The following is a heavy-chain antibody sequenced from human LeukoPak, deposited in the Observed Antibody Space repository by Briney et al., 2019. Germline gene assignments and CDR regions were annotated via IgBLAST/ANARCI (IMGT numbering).Heavy chain of an antibody. J-gene: IGHJ3*02. CDR1: GGTFSSYA. Sequence: SVKVSCKASGGTFSSYAISWVRQAPGQGLEWMGRIIPIFGTANSAQKFQGRVTITTDESTSTAYMEMSSLKSEDTAVYYCARDGGKVWFGEKLPGANAFDIWGQGTMVTVSS. CDR3: ARDGGKVWFGEKLPGANAFDI. V-gene: IGHV1-69*05. D-gene: IGHD3-10*01. CDR2: IIPIFGTA.